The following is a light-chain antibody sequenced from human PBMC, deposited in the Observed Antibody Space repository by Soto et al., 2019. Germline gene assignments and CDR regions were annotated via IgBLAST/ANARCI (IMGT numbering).Light chain of an antibody. Sequence: DIQMTQSPYSLSASVGDKITINCRASRSVDTFLSWYQQKPGKAPKLLVYSASTLQGGVPSRFSGSGAGTYFTLTISSLEPEDSATYYCQQSHSLPITFGQGTRLEIE. CDR2: SAS. CDR3: QQSHSLPIT. J-gene: IGKJ5*01. V-gene: IGKV1-39*01. CDR1: RSVDTF.